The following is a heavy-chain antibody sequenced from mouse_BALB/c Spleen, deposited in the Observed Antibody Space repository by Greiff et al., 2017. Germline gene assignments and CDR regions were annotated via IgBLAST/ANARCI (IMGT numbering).Heavy chain of an antibody. CDR3: AGLGREGYYFDY. V-gene: IGHV5-12-2*01. D-gene: IGHD4-1*01. Sequence: EVQGVESGGGLVQPGGSLKLSCAASGFTFSSYTMSWVRQTPEKRLEWVAYISNGGGSTYYPDTVKGRFTISRDNAKNTLYLQMSSLKSEDTAMYYCAGLGREGYYFDYWGQGTTLTVSS. CDR1: GFTFSSYT. CDR2: ISNGGGST. J-gene: IGHJ2*01.